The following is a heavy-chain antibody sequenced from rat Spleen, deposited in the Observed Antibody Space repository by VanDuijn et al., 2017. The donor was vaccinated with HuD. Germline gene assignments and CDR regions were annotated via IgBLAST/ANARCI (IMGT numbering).Heavy chain of an antibody. Sequence: EVQLVESGGGLVRPGRSLKLSCAASGFTFSDYYMAWVRQAPKKGLEWVATISYDGSSTYYRDSVKGRFTISRDNAKSTLYLQMNSLRSEDTATYYCTTVNYGYYFDYWGQGTLVTVSS. D-gene: IGHD1-7*01. J-gene: IGHJ3*01. CDR2: ISYDGSST. V-gene: IGHV5-7*01. CDR1: GFTFSDYY. CDR3: TTVNYGYYFDY.